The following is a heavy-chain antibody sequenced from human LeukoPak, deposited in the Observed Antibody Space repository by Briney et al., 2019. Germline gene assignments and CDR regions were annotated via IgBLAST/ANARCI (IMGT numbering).Heavy chain of an antibody. D-gene: IGHD6-13*01. CDR2: IKQDGSEK. V-gene: IGHV3-7*01. CDR3: ARDPRPGSSWSYFDY. J-gene: IGHJ4*02. Sequence: GGSLRLSCAGSGFLFNTNWMTWVRQAPGKGLEWVATIKQDGSEKYYVDSVKGRFTISRDNAKNSLYLQMNNLRAEDTAVYYCARDPRPGSSWSYFDYWGQGTLVTVSS. CDR1: GFLFNTNW.